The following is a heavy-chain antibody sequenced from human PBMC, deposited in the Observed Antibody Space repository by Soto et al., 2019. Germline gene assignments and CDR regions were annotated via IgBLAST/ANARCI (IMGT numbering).Heavy chain of an antibody. CDR2: IYYSGST. D-gene: IGHD2-2*01. CDR3: ASVPPASYCSSTSCYASGYFDY. Sequence: LSLTCTVSGGSISSYYWSWIRQPPGKGLEWIGYIYYSGSTNYNPSLKSRVTISVDTSKNQFSLKLSSVTAADTAVYYCASVPPASYCSSTSCYASGYFDYWGQGTLVTVSS. J-gene: IGHJ4*02. V-gene: IGHV4-59*01. CDR1: GGSISSYY.